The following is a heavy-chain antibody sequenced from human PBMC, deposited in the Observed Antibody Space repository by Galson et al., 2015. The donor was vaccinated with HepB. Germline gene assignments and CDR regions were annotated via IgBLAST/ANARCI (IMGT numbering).Heavy chain of an antibody. CDR3: ARDISLDPPVGAFDI. V-gene: IGHV3-48*04. CDR1: GFTFSSYS. J-gene: IGHJ3*02. D-gene: IGHD3-3*02. CDR2: ISSSSTI. Sequence: SLRLSCAASGFTFSSYSMNWVRQAPGKGLEWVSYISSSSTIHYADSVKGRFTISRDNAKNSLYLQMNSLRAEDTAVYYCARDISLDPPVGAFDIWGQGTMVTVSS.